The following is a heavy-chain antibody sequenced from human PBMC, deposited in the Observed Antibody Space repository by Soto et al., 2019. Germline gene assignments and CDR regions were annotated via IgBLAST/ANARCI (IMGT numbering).Heavy chain of an antibody. V-gene: IGHV3-21*02. CDR2: ISKSSTDI. CDR1: GFTFSAHT. J-gene: IGHJ6*02. Sequence: EVQVVESGGGLVKPGGSLRLSCVVSGFTFSAHTMNWVRQDAATGLTWVAAISKSSTDIFYANSVKGRFTISRDNAKNSLYLQMNNLRAEDTAVYFCAGGDSRVYPGMGVWGLGTTVIVSS. CDR3: AGGDSRVYPGMGV. D-gene: IGHD3-22*01.